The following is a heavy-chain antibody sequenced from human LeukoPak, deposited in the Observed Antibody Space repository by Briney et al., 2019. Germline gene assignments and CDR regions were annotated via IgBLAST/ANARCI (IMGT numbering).Heavy chain of an antibody. CDR2: ISYTGST. D-gene: IGHD4-17*01. CDR1: DDSLSTHY. Sequence: PSETLSLTCTVSDDSLSTHYWTWIRQPPGKGLEWIGYISYTGSTNYNPSLKSRVTISVDTSKNQFSLKLSSVTAADTAVYYCARDPTTVTKGFDIWGQGTLVTVSS. J-gene: IGHJ3*02. CDR3: ARDPTTVTKGFDI. V-gene: IGHV4-59*11.